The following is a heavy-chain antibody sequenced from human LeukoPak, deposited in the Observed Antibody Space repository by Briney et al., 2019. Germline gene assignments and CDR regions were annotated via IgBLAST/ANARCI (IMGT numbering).Heavy chain of an antibody. D-gene: IGHD2-2*01. CDR3: AKGSHIVVVPAADLGY. J-gene: IGHJ4*02. CDR1: GLTFSSYA. Sequence: GGSLRLSCAASGLTFSSYAMSWVRQAPGKGLEWVSAISGSGGSTYYADSVKGRFTISRDNSENTLYLQMNSLRAEDTAVYYCAKGSHIVVVPAADLGYWGQGTLVTVSS. CDR2: ISGSGGST. V-gene: IGHV3-23*01.